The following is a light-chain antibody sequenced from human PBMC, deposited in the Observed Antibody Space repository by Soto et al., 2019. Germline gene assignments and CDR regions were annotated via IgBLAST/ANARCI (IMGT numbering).Light chain of an antibody. J-gene: IGKJ2*01. CDR2: SAS. V-gene: IGKV1-27*01. CDR1: QGFGNS. CDR3: QKYNSAPYT. Sequence: DIQMTQCPSSVSASVGDRVTITCRASQGFGNSLAWFQQKAGSIPKLLIYSASTLQSGVPSRFSGSGSGTHFTLTISSLQPEDVATYYCQKYNSAPYTFGQGTKLEIK.